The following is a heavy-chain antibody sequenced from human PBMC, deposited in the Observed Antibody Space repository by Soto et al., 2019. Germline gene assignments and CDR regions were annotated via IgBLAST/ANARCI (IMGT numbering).Heavy chain of an antibody. Sequence: EVQLVESGGGLVKPGGSLRLSCAAPGFTFSSYSMNWVRQAPGKGLEWVSCISSSSSNKYYADSVKGRFTISRDNAKNSLYLQMNSLRAEDTAVYYCARDRGTSGWYAGGWFDPWGQVTLVTVSS. D-gene: IGHD6-19*01. J-gene: IGHJ5*02. CDR2: ISSSSSNK. V-gene: IGHV3-21*01. CDR1: GFTFSSYS. CDR3: ARDRGTSGWYAGGWFDP.